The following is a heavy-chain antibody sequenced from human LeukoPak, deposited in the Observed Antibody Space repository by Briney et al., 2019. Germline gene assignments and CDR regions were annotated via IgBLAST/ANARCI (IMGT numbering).Heavy chain of an antibody. J-gene: IGHJ4*02. V-gene: IGHV3-21*01. Sequence: GGSLRLSCAASGFTFSSYSMNWVRQAPGKGLEWVSSISSSSSYIYYADPVKGRFTISRDNAKNSLYLQMNSLRAEDTAVYYCARTLDYGDSGFDYWGQGTLVTVSS. CDR2: ISSSSSYI. D-gene: IGHD4-17*01. CDR3: ARTLDYGDSGFDY. CDR1: GFTFSSYS.